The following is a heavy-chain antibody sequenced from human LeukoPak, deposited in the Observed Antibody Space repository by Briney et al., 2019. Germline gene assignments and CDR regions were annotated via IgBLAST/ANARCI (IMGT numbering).Heavy chain of an antibody. CDR2: INPSGGST. V-gene: IGHV1-46*01. Sequence: ASVKVSCKASGYTFTSYYMHWVRQAPGQGLEWMGIINPSGGSTSYAQKSQGRVTMTRDMSTSTVYMELSSLRSEDTAVYYCARGRGGEWSAPGVWFDPWGQGTLVTVSS. D-gene: IGHD2-8*01. CDR3: ARGRGGEWSAPGVWFDP. J-gene: IGHJ5*02. CDR1: GYTFTSYY.